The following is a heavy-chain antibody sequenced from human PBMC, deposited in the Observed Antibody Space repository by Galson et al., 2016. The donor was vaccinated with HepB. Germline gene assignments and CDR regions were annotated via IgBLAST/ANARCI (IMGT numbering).Heavy chain of an antibody. J-gene: IGHJ1*01. CDR1: GFTFSSYA. CDR2: ISGSGGRI. Sequence: SLRLSCAASGFTFSSYAMSWVRQAPGRGLQWVSGISGSGGRIYYADSVKGRFTISRDNSKNTLYLEMNSLRAEDRAVYYCAQDSQWYSSGRGYFQHWGQGTLVTVSS. V-gene: IGHV3-23*01. CDR3: AQDSQWYSSGRGYFQH. D-gene: IGHD6-19*01.